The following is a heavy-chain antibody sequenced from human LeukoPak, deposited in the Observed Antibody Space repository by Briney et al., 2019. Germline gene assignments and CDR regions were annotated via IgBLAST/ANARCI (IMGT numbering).Heavy chain of an antibody. Sequence: PETLSLTCAVYGGSFSGYYWSWIRQPPGKGLEWIGEINHSGSTNYNPSLKSRVTISVDTSKNQFSLKLSSVTAADTAVYYCARAGDGYNYQDDYWGQGTLVTVSS. J-gene: IGHJ4*02. CDR1: GGSFSGYY. CDR3: ARAGDGYNYQDDY. V-gene: IGHV4-34*01. CDR2: INHSGST. D-gene: IGHD5-24*01.